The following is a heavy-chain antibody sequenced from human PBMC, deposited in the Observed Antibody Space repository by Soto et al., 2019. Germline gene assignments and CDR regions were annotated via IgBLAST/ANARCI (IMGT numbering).Heavy chain of an antibody. V-gene: IGHV1-8*01. CDR3: ARERSAAGAGWFDP. CDR2: MKPNSSNT. CDR1: GYTFTSYD. D-gene: IGHD6-13*01. J-gene: IGHJ5*02. Sequence: QVQLVQSGAEVKKPGASVKVSCKASGYTFTSYDINWVRQATGQGLEWMGWMKPNSSNTDYAQKFQGRVTMTRNTSISTAYMELSSLRSEDTAVYYCARERSAAGAGWFDPWGQGTLVTVSS.